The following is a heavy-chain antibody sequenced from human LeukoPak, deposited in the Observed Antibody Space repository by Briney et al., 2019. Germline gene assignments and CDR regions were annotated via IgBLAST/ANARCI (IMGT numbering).Heavy chain of an antibody. Sequence: SETLSLTCSVSGGSISTYYWSWIRQPPEKGLEWNGYIYNSGNTKYNPSLKSRVTISVDTSKSQFSLELTSVTAADTAVYYCVRGGSYSPFDHWGQGTLVTVSS. CDR1: GGSISTYY. J-gene: IGHJ4*02. CDR3: VRGGSYSPFDH. D-gene: IGHD1-26*01. CDR2: IYNSGNT. V-gene: IGHV4-59*01.